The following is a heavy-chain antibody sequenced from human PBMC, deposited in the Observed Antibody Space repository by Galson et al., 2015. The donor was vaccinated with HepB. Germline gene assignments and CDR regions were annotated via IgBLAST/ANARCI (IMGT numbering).Heavy chain of an antibody. V-gene: IGHV3-33*01. D-gene: IGHD6-13*01. CDR3: ARERINIADEGSALDI. J-gene: IGHJ3*02. Sequence: SLRLSCAVSGLTFSTYGMHWVRKAPGKGLEWVAVIWYDGSNKNYADSVKGRFTIFRDNSKNMLYLQMNSLRAEDTAVYYCARERINIADEGSALDIWGQGTMVTVSS. CDR2: IWYDGSNK. CDR1: GLTFSTYG.